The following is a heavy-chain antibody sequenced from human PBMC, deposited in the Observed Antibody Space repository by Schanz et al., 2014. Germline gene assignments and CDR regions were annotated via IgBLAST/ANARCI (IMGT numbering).Heavy chain of an antibody. Sequence: QVQLQESGPGLVKPSETLSLTCTLSGDSTGDYYWNWIRQFPGKRLEWIGYRSNSGITNYNPALRTRVTISGDTSAKEVSLTLASVTSADTAVYFCARQGGSSWTHSYNGLDVWGQGTTVIVSS. CDR2: RSNSGIT. D-gene: IGHD6-13*01. CDR3: ARQGGSSWTHSYNGLDV. J-gene: IGHJ6*02. CDR1: GDSTGDYY. V-gene: IGHV4-59*08.